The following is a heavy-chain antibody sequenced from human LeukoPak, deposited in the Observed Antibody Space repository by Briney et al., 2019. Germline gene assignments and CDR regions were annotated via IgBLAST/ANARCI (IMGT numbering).Heavy chain of an antibody. J-gene: IGHJ5*02. V-gene: IGHV4-30-2*01. CDR1: GGSISSGGYS. CDR3: ARHQGITMVRGDWFDP. Sequence: SQTLSLTCAVSGGSISSGGYSWSWIRQPPGKGLEWIGYIYHSGSTYYNPPLKSRVTISVDRSKNQFSLKLSSVTAADTAVYYCARHQGITMVRGDWFDPWGQGTLVTVSS. CDR2: IYHSGST. D-gene: IGHD3-10*01.